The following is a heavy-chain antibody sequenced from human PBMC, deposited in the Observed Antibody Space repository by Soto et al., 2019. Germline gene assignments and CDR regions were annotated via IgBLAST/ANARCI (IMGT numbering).Heavy chain of an antibody. CDR1: GGSISSYY. D-gene: IGHD5-12*01. CDR3: ARGGYSGYDGDYFDY. J-gene: IGHJ4*02. CDR2: IYYSGGT. V-gene: IGHV4-59*01. Sequence: SETLSLTCTVSGGSISSYYWSWIRQPPGKGLEWIGYIYYSGGTNYNPSLKSRVTISVDTSKNQFSLKLSSVTAADTAVYYCARGGYSGYDGDYFDYWGKGTLVTVAS.